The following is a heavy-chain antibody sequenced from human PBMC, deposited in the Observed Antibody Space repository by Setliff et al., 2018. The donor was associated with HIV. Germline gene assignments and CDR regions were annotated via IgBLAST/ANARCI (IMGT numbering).Heavy chain of an antibody. CDR2: IYSGGNT. J-gene: IGHJ6*02. V-gene: IGHV3-66*02. CDR3: AREIRTVYTGGHYFYGIDV. Sequence: PGGSLRLSCAASGFTVSSNYMSWVRQAPGKGLEWVSIIYSGGNTDYADSVKGRFTISRDSSKNTLYLQMSSLRVDDTAVYYCAREIRTVYTGGHYFYGIDVWGQGTAVTVSS. D-gene: IGHD3-16*01. CDR1: GFTVSSNY.